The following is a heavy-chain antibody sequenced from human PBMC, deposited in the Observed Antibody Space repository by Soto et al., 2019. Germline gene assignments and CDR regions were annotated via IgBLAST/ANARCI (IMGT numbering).Heavy chain of an antibody. J-gene: IGHJ4*02. CDR3: ARGGIGMVRTCEH. V-gene: IGHV3-53*01. Sequence: GGSLRLSCAASGFTVSSTYMSWVRQAPGKGLEWVSIIFISGESFYADSVKGRFTISRDSSDNTVYLQMNSLKAEDTAVYYCARGGIGMVRTCEHWGQGTLVTVSA. CDR2: IFISGES. D-gene: IGHD3-10*01. CDR1: GFTVSSTY.